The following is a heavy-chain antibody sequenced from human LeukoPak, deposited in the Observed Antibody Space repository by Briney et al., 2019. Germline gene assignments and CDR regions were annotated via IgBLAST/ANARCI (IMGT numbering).Heavy chain of an antibody. CDR3: ARHYDILTSDSGMDV. CDR1: GYTFTSYD. Sequence: GASVKVSCKASGYTFTSYDINWVRQATGQGLEWMGWMNPNSGNTNYAQKLQGRVTMTTDTSTSTAYMELRSLRSDDTAVYYCARHYDILTSDSGMDVWGQGTTVTVSS. J-gene: IGHJ6*02. D-gene: IGHD3-9*01. CDR2: MNPNSGNT. V-gene: IGHV1-18*01.